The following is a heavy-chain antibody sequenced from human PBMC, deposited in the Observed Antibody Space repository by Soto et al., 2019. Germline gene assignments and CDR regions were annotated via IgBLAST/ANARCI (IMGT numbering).Heavy chain of an antibody. J-gene: IGHJ6*03. Sequence: SETLSLTCTVSGGSISSSSYYWVWIRQPPGKGLEWIGSINHSGSTYYNPSLKSRVTISVDTSKNQFSLKLSSVTAADTAVYYCARARREGSWVPTSSSYYMDVWGKGTTVTVSS. CDR2: INHSGST. CDR1: GGSISSSSYY. CDR3: ARARREGSWVPTSSSYYMDV. D-gene: IGHD2-15*01. V-gene: IGHV4-39*01.